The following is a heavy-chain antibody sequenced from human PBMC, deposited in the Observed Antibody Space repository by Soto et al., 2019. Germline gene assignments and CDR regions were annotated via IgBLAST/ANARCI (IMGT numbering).Heavy chain of an antibody. CDR2: ISATGGST. V-gene: IGHV3-23*01. CDR3: ANDPLAGNFDY. CDR1: GFTFNNYA. J-gene: IGHJ4*02. Sequence: GGSLRLSCAASGFTFNNYAMNWVRQAPGKGLEWVATISATGGSTYYADSVKGRFTISRDNSKNTLYLQMNGLRVEDTAVYSCANDPLAGNFDYWGQGSQVTVSS.